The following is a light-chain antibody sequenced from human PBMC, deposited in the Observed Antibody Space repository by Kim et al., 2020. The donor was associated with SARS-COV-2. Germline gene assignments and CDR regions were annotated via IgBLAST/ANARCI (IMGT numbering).Light chain of an antibody. CDR3: QQSYSTLRT. Sequence: ASVGDRVTITCRASQSISNYLNWYQQKPGKAPKLLIAAASSLQSGVPSKFTGSGSGTGFTLTINNLQPEHFATYYCQQSYSTLRTFGQGTKVDIK. CDR2: AAS. V-gene: IGKV1-39*01. CDR1: QSISNY. J-gene: IGKJ1*01.